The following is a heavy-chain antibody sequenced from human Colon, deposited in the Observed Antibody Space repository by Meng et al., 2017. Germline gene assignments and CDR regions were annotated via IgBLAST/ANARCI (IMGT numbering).Heavy chain of an antibody. CDR3: ARGVDWAKSGNF. D-gene: IGHD3-9*01. Sequence: HVQLQESGPGLVRPSETLSLTCTVSGGSVSSGSYYWSWIRQPPGKGLEWIGYIYYTGSTNYNPSLKSRVTISVDTSKNQFSLKLSSVTAADTAVYYCARGVDWAKSGNFWGQGTLVTVSS. CDR2: IYYTGST. CDR1: GGSVSSGSYY. J-gene: IGHJ4*02. V-gene: IGHV4-61*01.